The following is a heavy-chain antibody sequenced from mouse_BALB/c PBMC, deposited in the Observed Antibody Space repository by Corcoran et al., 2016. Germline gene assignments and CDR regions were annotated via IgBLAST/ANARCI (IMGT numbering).Heavy chain of an antibody. CDR2: IWWNDVK. V-gene: IGHV8-8*01. J-gene: IGHJ2*01. D-gene: IGHD4-1*01. Sequence: QVTLTESGPGILHPSQTLSLTCSFSGFSLSTYGMSVGWLRQPSGKGLEWLAHIWWNDVKYYNPALKSRIPISKDTSNNQVFLKIASVVTADTATNYWRPIAPWEGYFDYWGQGTTLTVSS. CDR1: GFSLSTYGMS. CDR3: RPIAPWEGYFDY.